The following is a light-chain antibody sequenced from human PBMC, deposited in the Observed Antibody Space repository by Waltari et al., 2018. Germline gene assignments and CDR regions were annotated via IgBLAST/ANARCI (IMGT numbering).Light chain of an antibody. CDR1: QSLFSSSNNKNS. Sequence: DIVMTQSPDSLAVSLGERATINCKSSQSLFSSSNNKNSLTWYQPKPGHPPKLLLYWADTRGSGVPDRFSGSGSGTDFTLTISSLQAEDVAVYYCQQYYTTPLTFGQGTKVEIK. V-gene: IGKV4-1*01. CDR2: WAD. J-gene: IGKJ1*01. CDR3: QQYYTTPLT.